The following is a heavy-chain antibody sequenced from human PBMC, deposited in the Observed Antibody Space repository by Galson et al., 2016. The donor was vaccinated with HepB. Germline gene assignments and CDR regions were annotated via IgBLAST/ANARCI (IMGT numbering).Heavy chain of an antibody. V-gene: IGHV2-5*01. D-gene: IGHD4-23*01. CDR3: AHRGYGGHDWYFDL. Sequence: PALVKPTQTLTLTCTFSGFSLSTTGVAVGWIRQPPGKALEWLALIYWNDEKRYSPSLKSRLTISKDTSKSQVVLAMNNMDPVDTATCYCAHRGYGGHDWYFDLWGRGALVTVSS. J-gene: IGHJ2*01. CDR2: IYWNDEK. CDR1: GFSLSTTGVA.